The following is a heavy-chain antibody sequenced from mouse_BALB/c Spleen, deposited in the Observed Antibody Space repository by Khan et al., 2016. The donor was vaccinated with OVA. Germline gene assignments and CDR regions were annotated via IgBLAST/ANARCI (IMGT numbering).Heavy chain of an antibody. D-gene: IGHD2-14*01. V-gene: IGHV1-4*01. CDR2: IIPTNDYT. CDR3: AREGAYYRSDGWFAY. Sequence: VELVESGAELARPGASVKMSCKASGYTFTTYTMHWVKQRPGQGLEWIGYIIPTNDYTNYNQKFKDKATLTADKSSSTAYMQLSSLTSEDSALYYSAREGAYYRSDGWFAYWGQGTLVTVSA. J-gene: IGHJ3*01. CDR1: GYTFTTYT.